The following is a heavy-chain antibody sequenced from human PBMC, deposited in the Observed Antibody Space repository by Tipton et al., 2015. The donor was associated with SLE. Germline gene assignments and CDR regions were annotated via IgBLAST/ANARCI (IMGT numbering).Heavy chain of an antibody. J-gene: IGHJ4*02. Sequence: TLSLTCTVSGGSISSYYWSWIRQPPGKGLEWIGYIYTSGSTNYNPSLKSRVTISVDTSKNQFSLKLSSVTAADTAVYYCAREYIGAFDYWGQGTLVTVSS. CDR3: AREYIGAFDY. V-gene: IGHV4-4*09. D-gene: IGHD2/OR15-2a*01. CDR2: IYTSGST. CDR1: GGSISSYY.